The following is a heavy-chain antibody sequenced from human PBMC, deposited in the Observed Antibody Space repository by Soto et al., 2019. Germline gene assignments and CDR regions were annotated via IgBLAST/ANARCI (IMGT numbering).Heavy chain of an antibody. CDR2: IYQGGTA. Sequence: SETLSLTCSVSGASVSSGTYSWSWIRQPPGKGLEWIGYIYQGGTAFYNPSLNNRVTISVDRSKNHLSLNVTSVTAADTAVYYCARHQVGLRTHCLEYWGQG. J-gene: IGHJ4*02. CDR1: GASVSSGTYS. D-gene: IGHD1-26*01. V-gene: IGHV4-30-2*01. CDR3: ARHQVGLRTHCLEY.